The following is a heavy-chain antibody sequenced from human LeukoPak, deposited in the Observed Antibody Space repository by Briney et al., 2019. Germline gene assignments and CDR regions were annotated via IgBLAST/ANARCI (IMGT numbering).Heavy chain of an antibody. J-gene: IGHJ4*02. CDR1: GFTFSSYA. Sequence: GGSLRLSCAASGFTFSSYAMSWVRQAPGKGLEWVSAISGSGGSTYYADSVKGRFTISRDNSKNTLYLQMNSLQAEDTAVYYCARDLGSRPYDSSGFPPDYWGQGTLVTVSS. CDR3: ARDLGSRPYDSSGFPPDY. V-gene: IGHV3-23*01. D-gene: IGHD3-22*01. CDR2: ISGSGGST.